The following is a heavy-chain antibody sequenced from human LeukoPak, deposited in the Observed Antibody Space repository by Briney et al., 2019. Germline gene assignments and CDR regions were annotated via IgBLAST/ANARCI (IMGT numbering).Heavy chain of an antibody. Sequence: SETLSLTCTVSGGSISSGSYYWGWIRQPPGKGLGWIGNIYYSGSTYYNPSLKSRVSISVDTSKNQFSLKLTSVTAADTAVYYCARAPEYGLYYFDYWGQGTLVTVSS. J-gene: IGHJ4*02. CDR1: GGSISSGSYY. V-gene: IGHV4-39*07. CDR3: ARAPEYGLYYFDY. CDR2: IYYSGST. D-gene: IGHD1-14*01.